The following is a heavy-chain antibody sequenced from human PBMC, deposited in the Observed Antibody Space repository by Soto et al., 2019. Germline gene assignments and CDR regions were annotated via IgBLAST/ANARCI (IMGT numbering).Heavy chain of an antibody. D-gene: IGHD1-26*01. CDR3: ARGGWELLPRY. CDR2: VNHSGST. V-gene: IGHV4-34*01. J-gene: IGHJ4*02. CDR1: GGSFSGYY. Sequence: SETLSLTXAVYGGSFSGYYWIWIRQPPGKGLEWIGEVNHSGSTNYNPSLKSRVTISVDTSKNQFSLKLSSVAAADTAVYYCARGGWELLPRYWGQGTPVTVSS.